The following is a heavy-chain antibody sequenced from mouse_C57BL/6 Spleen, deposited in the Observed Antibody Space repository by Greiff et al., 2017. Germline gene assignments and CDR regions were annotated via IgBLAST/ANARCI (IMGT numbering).Heavy chain of an antibody. CDR2: ISDGGSST. V-gene: IGHV5-4*01. CDR3: ARDEVGWYFDY. Sequence: EVQGVESGGGLVKPGGSLKLSCAASGFTFSSYAMSWVRQTPEKRLEWVATISDGGSSTYYPDNVKGRFTISRDNAKNNLYLQMSHLKSEDTAMYYCARDEVGWYFDYWGQGTTLTVSS. D-gene: IGHD1-1*02. J-gene: IGHJ2*01. CDR1: GFTFSSYA.